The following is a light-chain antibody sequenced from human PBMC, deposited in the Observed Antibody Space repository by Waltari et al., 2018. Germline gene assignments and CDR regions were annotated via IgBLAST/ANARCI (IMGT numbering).Light chain of an antibody. CDR2: CAS. Sequence: DIVMTQSPDSVSVFLCERAPLNCKSSQSVLSCFNNKNYLGWYQQKPGHPPKLLISCASTRESGVPDRFSGSGSGTDFTLTISSLQAEDVAVYYCQQCYSFPYTFGQGTKLEIK. V-gene: IGKV4-1*01. J-gene: IGKJ2*01. CDR1: QSVLSCFNNKNY. CDR3: QQCYSFPYT.